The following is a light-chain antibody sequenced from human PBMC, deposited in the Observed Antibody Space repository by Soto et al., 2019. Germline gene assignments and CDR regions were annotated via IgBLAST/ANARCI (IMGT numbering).Light chain of an antibody. CDR3: QQSYSTPLT. Sequence: DIQMTQSPSSLSASVGDRVTITCRASQSISSYLNWYQQKPGKAPKFLIYAASSLQSGVPSRFSGSGSGTDFTLTISSLQPEDFATYYCQQSYSTPLTVGGGTKV. CDR2: AAS. V-gene: IGKV1-39*01. J-gene: IGKJ4*01. CDR1: QSISSY.